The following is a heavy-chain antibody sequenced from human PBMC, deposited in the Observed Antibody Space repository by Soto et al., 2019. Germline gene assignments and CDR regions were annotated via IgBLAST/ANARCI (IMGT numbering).Heavy chain of an antibody. CDR1: GFTFSSYA. J-gene: IGHJ4*02. D-gene: IGHD4-17*01. Sequence: GGSLRLSCAASGFTFSSYAMSWVRQAPGKGLEWVSAISGSGGSTYYADSVKGRFTISRDNSKNTLYLQMNSLRAEDTAVYYCAKAYGDYVRDEYYFDYWGQGTLVNVSS. CDR3: AKAYGDYVRDEYYFDY. V-gene: IGHV3-23*01. CDR2: ISGSGGST.